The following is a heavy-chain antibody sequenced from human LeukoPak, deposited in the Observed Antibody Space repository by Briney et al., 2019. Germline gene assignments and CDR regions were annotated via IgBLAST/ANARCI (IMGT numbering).Heavy chain of an antibody. CDR3: ATEGFYY. J-gene: IGHJ4*02. CDR1: GATFTKYG. CDR2: ISRSGDIT. Sequence: SGGSLRLSCAASGATFTKYGMKWARQAAGAGLEYISGISRSGDITHYADSVKGRFTISRDNVQNTLYLQMNSLRAEDTALYYCATEGFYYWGPGTQVTVSS. V-gene: IGHV3-23*01.